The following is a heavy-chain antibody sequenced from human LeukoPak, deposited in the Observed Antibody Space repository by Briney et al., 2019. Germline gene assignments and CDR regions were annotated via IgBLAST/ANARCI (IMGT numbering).Heavy chain of an antibody. J-gene: IGHJ4*02. D-gene: IGHD1-1*01. V-gene: IGHV3-23*01. CDR2: ISNSDNKP. CDR1: GFTFSSYA. Sequence: PGGSLRLSCAASGFTFSSYAMSWVRPAPGKGLEWVSTISNSDNKPYYADSVKGRFTISRDNSKNTLHLQMNSLTAEDTAMYYCAKATGTLGNWGQGTLVTVSS. CDR3: AKATGTLGN.